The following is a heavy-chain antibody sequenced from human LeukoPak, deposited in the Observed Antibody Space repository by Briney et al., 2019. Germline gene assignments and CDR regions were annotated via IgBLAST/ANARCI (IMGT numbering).Heavy chain of an antibody. D-gene: IGHD6-13*01. CDR1: GFTFSSYG. CDR3: AKDDSYRSSWYDRRHNI. Sequence: GGSLRLSCAASGFTFSSYGMHWVRQAPGKGLEWVAVISYDGSNKYYADSVKGRFTISRDNSKNTLYLQMNSLRAEATAVYYCAKDDSYRSSWYDRRHNIWGQGTMVTVSS. V-gene: IGHV3-30*18. J-gene: IGHJ3*02. CDR2: ISYDGSNK.